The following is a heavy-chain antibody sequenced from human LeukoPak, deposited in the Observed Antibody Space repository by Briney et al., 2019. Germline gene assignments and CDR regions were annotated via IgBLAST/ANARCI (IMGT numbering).Heavy chain of an antibody. Sequence: ASVKVSCKTSGYTFTDYGINWVRQAPGQGLEWMGWISANNGYTNYAQKVQGRVTMTTDTSTSTAYMELRTLTSDDTAVYYCARWDREAAATFDNWGQGTQVNVSS. CDR1: GYTFTDYG. V-gene: IGHV1-18*01. J-gene: IGHJ4*02. D-gene: IGHD2-15*01. CDR2: ISANNGYT. CDR3: ARWDREAAATFDN.